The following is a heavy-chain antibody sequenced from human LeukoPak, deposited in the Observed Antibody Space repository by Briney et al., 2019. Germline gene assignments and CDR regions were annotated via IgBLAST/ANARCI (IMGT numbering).Heavy chain of an antibody. V-gene: IGHV1-69*13. CDR1: GGTFSSYA. CDR2: IIPIFGTA. CDR3: ARDPRDPGWYFDL. Sequence: SVKVSCKASGGTFSSYAISWVRQAPGQGLEWMGGIIPIFGTANYAQKFQGRVTITADESTSTAHMELSSLRSEDTAVYYCARDPRDPGWYFDLWGRGTLVTVSS. J-gene: IGHJ2*01.